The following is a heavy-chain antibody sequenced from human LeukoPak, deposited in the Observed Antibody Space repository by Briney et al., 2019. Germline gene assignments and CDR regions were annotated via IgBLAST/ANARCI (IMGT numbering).Heavy chain of an antibody. J-gene: IGHJ4*02. CDR3: VTNPIGGTNY. Sequence: GGSLRLSCAASGFMFSYDWMHWARHTSGKGLMWVSRINNDGSSVSYEDSVKGRFSISRDNAKNTLYLQMNSLRDEDTGVYYCVTNPIGGTNYWGQGTLFTVSS. V-gene: IGHV3-74*01. CDR2: INNDGSSV. D-gene: IGHD1-7*01. CDR1: GFMFSYDW.